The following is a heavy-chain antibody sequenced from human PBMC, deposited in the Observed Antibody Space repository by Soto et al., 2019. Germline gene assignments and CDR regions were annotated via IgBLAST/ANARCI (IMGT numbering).Heavy chain of an antibody. CDR1: AFTFSSNA. Sequence: GGSLGLSCAASAFTFSSNAMSCVRQAPGNCLECVSVITDTGADTVYGDSVKGRFSMSRDNSMNILYLPTNNLRAEDTDICYCPRGPRESYPGMRHLDSSGQ. CDR3: PRGPRESYPGMRHLDS. J-gene: IGHJ5*02. V-gene: IGHV3-23*01. CDR2: ITDTGADT. D-gene: IGHD1-26*01.